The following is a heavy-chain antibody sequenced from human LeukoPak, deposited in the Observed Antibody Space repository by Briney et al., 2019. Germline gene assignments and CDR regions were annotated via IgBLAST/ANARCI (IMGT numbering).Heavy chain of an antibody. D-gene: IGHD6-19*01. Sequence: SVKVSCTASGGTFTSYAISWVRQAPGQGLEWMGGIIPIFGTANYAQKFQGRVTITADESTSTAYMELSSLRSEDTAVYYCASGYSSGFGSVAPLDYWGQGTLVTVSS. CDR1: GGTFTSYA. CDR3: ASGYSSGFGSVAPLDY. V-gene: IGHV1-69*13. CDR2: IIPIFGTA. J-gene: IGHJ4*02.